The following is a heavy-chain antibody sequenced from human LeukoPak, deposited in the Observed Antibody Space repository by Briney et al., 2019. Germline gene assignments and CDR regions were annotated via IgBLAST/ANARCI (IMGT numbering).Heavy chain of an antibody. CDR3: AKGGIVGTTQPYFDY. D-gene: IGHD1-26*01. Sequence: GGSLRLSCAASGFTFSNYWMHWARQAPGKGLVWVSRISSDGSSTNYADSVKGRFTISRDNAKNTLYLQMNSLRAEDTAVYYCAKGGIVGTTQPYFDYWGQGTLVTVSS. CDR2: ISSDGSST. J-gene: IGHJ4*02. CDR1: GFTFSNYW. V-gene: IGHV3-74*01.